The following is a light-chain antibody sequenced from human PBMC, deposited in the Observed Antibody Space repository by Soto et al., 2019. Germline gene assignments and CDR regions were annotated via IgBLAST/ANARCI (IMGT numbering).Light chain of an antibody. J-gene: IGKJ1*01. Sequence: EIVLTLSPGTLSLSPGERATLSCRASQSVGNNYLAWYQQRPGQAPRLLIYGASSRATGIPDRFSGSGSGTDFNLTISRLEPEDFAVYYCQQYGSSPWTFGQGTKVEIK. CDR3: QQYGSSPWT. CDR2: GAS. V-gene: IGKV3-20*01. CDR1: QSVGNNY.